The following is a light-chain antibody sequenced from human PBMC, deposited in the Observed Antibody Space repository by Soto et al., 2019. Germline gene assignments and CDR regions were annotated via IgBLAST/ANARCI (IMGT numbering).Light chain of an antibody. CDR3: SSYSSSSTLV. Sequence: QSVLTQPASVSGSPGQSITFACTGTSSDVGGYNYVSWYQQHPGKAPKLMIYEVSNRPSGVSNRFSGSKSGNTASLTISGLQAEDEVDYYCSSYSSSSTLVFGTGTKLTVL. J-gene: IGLJ1*01. CDR2: EVS. CDR1: SSDVGGYNY. V-gene: IGLV2-14*01.